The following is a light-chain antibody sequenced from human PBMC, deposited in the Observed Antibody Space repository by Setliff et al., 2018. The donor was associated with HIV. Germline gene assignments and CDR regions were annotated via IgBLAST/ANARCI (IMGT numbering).Light chain of an antibody. CDR3: SSYTSSTPLYV. CDR2: DVS. Sequence: QSALAQPASVSGSPGQSITISCTGTSSDVGTYNYVSWYQQHPGKAPKLMISDVSNGPSGVSNRFSGSKSGNTASLTISGLQAEDEADYYCSSYTSSTPLYVFGTGTKVTVL. V-gene: IGLV2-14*03. CDR1: SSDVGTYNY. J-gene: IGLJ1*01.